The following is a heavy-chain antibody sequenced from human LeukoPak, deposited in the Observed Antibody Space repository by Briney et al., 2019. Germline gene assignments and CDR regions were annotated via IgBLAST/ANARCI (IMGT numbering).Heavy chain of an antibody. D-gene: IGHD5-24*01. V-gene: IGHV4-59*01. CDR3: ASEMATNLFDF. CDR1: GGSISSYY. Sequence: PSETLSLTCTVSGGSISSYYWSWIRQPPGKGLEWIGYIYYSGSTNYNPSLKSRVTISVDTSKNQFSLKLSSVTAADPAVYYCASEMATNLFDFWGQGPLVTVSS. J-gene: IGHJ4*02. CDR2: IYYSGST.